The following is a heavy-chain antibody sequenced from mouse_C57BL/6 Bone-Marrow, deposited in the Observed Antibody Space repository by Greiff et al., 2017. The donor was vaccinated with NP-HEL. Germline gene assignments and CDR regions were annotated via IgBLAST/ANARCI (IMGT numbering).Heavy chain of an antibody. V-gene: IGHV1-69*01. J-gene: IGHJ3*01. Sequence: QVQLKQPGAELVMPGASVKLSCKASGYTFTSYWMHWVKQRPGQGLEWIGEIDPSDSYTNYNRKFKGKSTLTVDKSSSTAYMQLSSLTSEDSAVYYCARAWFAYWGQGTLVTVSA. CDR2: IDPSDSYT. CDR1: GYTFTSYW. CDR3: ARAWFAY.